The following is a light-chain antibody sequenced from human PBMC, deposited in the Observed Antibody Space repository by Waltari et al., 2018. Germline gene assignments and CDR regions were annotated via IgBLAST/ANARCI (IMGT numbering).Light chain of an antibody. CDR3: QQYNNWPPWT. Sequence: EIVMTQSPATLSVSPGERATLSCRASQSVSSNLAWYQQNTGQAPRLLIDVASTRATGIPARLSGSGSGTEFTLTISSMQSEDFAVYYCQQYNNWPPWTFGQGTKVEIK. V-gene: IGKV3-15*01. CDR2: VAS. J-gene: IGKJ1*01. CDR1: QSVSSN.